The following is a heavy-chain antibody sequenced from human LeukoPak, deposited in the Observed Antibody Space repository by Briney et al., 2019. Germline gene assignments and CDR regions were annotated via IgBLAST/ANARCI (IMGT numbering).Heavy chain of an antibody. CDR1: GFTFSSYA. D-gene: IGHD3-10*01. CDR3: ASPMVRGVIKVGPYGY. J-gene: IGHJ4*02. CDR2: ISYDGSNK. Sequence: PGGSLRLSCAASGFTFSSYAMHWVRQAPGKGLEGVAVISYDGSNKYYADSVKGRFTISRDNSKNTLYLQMNSLRAEVTAVYYCASPMVRGVIKVGPYGYWGQGTLVTVSS. V-gene: IGHV3-30*04.